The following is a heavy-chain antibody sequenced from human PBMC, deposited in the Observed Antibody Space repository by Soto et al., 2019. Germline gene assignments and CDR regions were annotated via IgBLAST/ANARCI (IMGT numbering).Heavy chain of an antibody. Sequence: EVQLLESGGGLVQPGGSLRLSCAASGFTFSSYAMSWVRQAPGKGLVWVSAISGSGGSTYYAESVKGRFTISRDNSKKTLYLQMNSLRSEATAVYYCAKGQCGASGYDACDSWDQGTLVTVCS. CDR3: AKGQCGASGYDACDS. V-gene: IGHV3-23*01. CDR1: GFTFSSYA. J-gene: IGHJ4*02. CDR2: ISGSGGST. D-gene: IGHD5-12*01.